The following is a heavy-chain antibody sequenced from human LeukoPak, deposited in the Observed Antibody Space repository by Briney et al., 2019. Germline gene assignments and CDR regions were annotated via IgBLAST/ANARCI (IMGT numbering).Heavy chain of an antibody. D-gene: IGHD4-23*01. J-gene: IGHJ3*02. V-gene: IGHV1-69*13. CDR1: GGTFSSYA. CDR2: IIPIFGTA. CDR3: TRALGATVVTLFAFDI. Sequence: SVKVSCKASGGTFSSYAISWVRQAPGQGLEWMGGIIPIFGTANYAQKFQGRVTITADESTSTAYMELSSLRSEDTAVYYCTRALGATVVTLFAFDIWGQGTMVTVSS.